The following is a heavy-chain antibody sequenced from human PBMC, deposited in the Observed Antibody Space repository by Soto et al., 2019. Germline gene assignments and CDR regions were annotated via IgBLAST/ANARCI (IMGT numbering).Heavy chain of an antibody. Sequence: SETLSLTCTVSGGSISSSTYYWGWIRQPPGKGLEWIGSISGSTYYNPSLKSRVTISVDTSKNHFSLKLSSVTAADTAVYYCASHPEGGYINYWGQGTLVTASS. V-gene: IGHV4-39*02. CDR1: GGSISSSTYY. CDR2: ISGST. J-gene: IGHJ4*02. D-gene: IGHD3-22*01. CDR3: ASHPEGGYINY.